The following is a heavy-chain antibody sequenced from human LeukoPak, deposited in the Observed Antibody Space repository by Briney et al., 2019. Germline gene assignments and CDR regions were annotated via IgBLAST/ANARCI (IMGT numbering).Heavy chain of an antibody. J-gene: IGHJ5*02. CDR2: INPNSGGT. CDR1: GYTFTGYY. D-gene: IGHD6-19*01. Sequence: ASVKVSCKASGYTFTGYYMHWVRQAPGQGLEWMGWINPNSGGTNYAQKFQGRVTMTRDTSISTAYMELSRLRSDDTAVYYCARSFRSSGWYFGIDPWAREPWSPSPQ. CDR3: ARSFRSSGWYFGIDP. V-gene: IGHV1-2*02.